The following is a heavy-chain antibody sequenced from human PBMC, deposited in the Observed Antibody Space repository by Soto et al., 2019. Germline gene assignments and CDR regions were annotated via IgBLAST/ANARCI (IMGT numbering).Heavy chain of an antibody. CDR3: ARDPFGVVIPYGMDV. J-gene: IGHJ6*02. Sequence: GGSLRLSCAASGFTFSSYGMHWVRQAPGKGLEWVAVIWYDGSNKYYADSVKGRFTISRDNSKNTLYLQMNSLRAEDTAVYYCARDPFGVVIPYGMDVWGQGTTVTVSS. D-gene: IGHD3-3*01. CDR2: IWYDGSNK. CDR1: GFTFSSYG. V-gene: IGHV3-33*01.